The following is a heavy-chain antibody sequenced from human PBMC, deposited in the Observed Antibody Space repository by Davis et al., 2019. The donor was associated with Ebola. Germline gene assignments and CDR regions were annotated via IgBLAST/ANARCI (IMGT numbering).Heavy chain of an antibody. CDR1: GGSISSSSYY. J-gene: IGHJ4*02. CDR3: ARHVTTMILGWYYFDY. V-gene: IGHV4-39*01. D-gene: IGHD3-22*01. CDR2: IYYSGST. Sequence: SETLSPTCTVSGGSISSSSYYWGWIRQPPGKGLEWIGSIYYSGSTYYNPSLKSRVTISVHTSKNQCSLKLSSVTAADTAVYYCARHVTTMILGWYYFDYWGQGTLVTVSS.